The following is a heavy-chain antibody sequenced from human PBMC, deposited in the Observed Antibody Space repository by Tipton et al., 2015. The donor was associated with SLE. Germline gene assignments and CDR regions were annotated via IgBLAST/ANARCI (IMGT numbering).Heavy chain of an antibody. CDR3: ARHNYYDSETFDD. Sequence: TLSLTCTVSGGSISSYYWSWIRQPPGKGLEWIGYIYYSGSTNYNPSLTSRVTISVDTSKNQFSLKLSSVTAADTAMYYCARHNYYDSETFDDWGQGTLVTVSS. V-gene: IGHV4-59*01. CDR2: IYYSGST. J-gene: IGHJ4*02. CDR1: GGSISSYY. D-gene: IGHD3-22*01.